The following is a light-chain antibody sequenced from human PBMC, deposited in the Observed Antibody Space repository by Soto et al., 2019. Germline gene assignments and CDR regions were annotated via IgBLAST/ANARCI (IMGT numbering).Light chain of an antibody. J-gene: IGKJ1*01. CDR3: QQYHTYWWT. CDR1: QGISSY. CDR2: AAS. Sequence: AIRMTQSPSSLSASTGDRVTIACRASQGISSYLAWYQQKPGKAPKLLIYAASTLQSGVPSRFSGSGSGTEFTLTISSLQPDDFATYYCQQYHTYWWTFGQGTKVDIK. V-gene: IGKV1-8*01.